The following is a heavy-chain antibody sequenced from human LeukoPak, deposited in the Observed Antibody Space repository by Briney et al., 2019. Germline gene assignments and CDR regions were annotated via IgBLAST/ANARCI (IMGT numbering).Heavy chain of an antibody. J-gene: IGHJ4*02. Sequence: SETLSLTCTVSGGSIGAYYWSWIRQPPGKGLEWIGYIYYSGSTNYNPSLKSRVTISVDTSKNQFSLKLSSVTAADTAVYYCARAGDYDGFDYWGQGTLVTVSS. D-gene: IGHD4-17*01. CDR2: IYYSGST. V-gene: IGHV4-59*01. CDR3: ARAGDYDGFDY. CDR1: GGSIGAYY.